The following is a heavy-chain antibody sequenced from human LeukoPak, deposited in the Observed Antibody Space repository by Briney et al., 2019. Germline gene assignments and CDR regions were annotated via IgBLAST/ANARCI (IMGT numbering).Heavy chain of an antibody. V-gene: IGHV3-23*01. J-gene: IGHJ4*02. CDR2: TNSGGTST. CDR1: GFPFSDFS. Sequence: GSLRLSCATSGFPFSDFSMSWVRQAPGKGLEWISTTNSGGTSTYYAESVKGRFTISRDNSKNTLYLQMSSLRVEDTAVYYCAKQSYARSLGEGGPGTLVSVSS. CDR3: AKQSYARSLGE. D-gene: IGHD2-8*01.